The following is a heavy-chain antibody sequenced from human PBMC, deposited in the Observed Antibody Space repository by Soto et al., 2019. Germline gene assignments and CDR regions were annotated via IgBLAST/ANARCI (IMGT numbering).Heavy chain of an antibody. V-gene: IGHV3-23*01. CDR1: GFTFSSYA. CDR2: ISGSGGST. J-gene: IGHJ5*02. CDR3: AKGPYACWSGWFDT. Sequence: EVQLLESGGGLVQPGGSLRLSCAASGFTFSSYAMSWVRQAPGKGLEWVSAISGSGGSTYYADSVKGRFTISRDNYKNTLYMQMNSLRVEDTAAYYWAKGPYACWSGWFDTWGQGTLVTVSS. D-gene: IGHD3-3*01.